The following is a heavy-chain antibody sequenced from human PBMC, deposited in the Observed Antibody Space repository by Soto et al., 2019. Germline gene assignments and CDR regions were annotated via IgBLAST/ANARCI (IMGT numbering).Heavy chain of an antibody. J-gene: IGHJ6*02. CDR2: INPNSGGT. Sequence: QVQLVQSGAEVKKPGASVKVSCKASGYTFTGYYMHWVRQAPGQGLEWMGWINPNSGGTNYAQKLPCWVTMTSDTSISTAYMELSRMRSDDTAVYYCAREPFRPETRSSPSLNNYFYYGMDVWGQGTTVTVSS. CDR1: GYTFTGYY. CDR3: AREPFRPETRSSPSLNNYFYYGMDV. V-gene: IGHV1-2*04. D-gene: IGHD6-6*01.